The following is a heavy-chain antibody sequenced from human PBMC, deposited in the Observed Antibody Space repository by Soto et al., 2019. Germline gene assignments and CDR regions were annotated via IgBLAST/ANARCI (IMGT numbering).Heavy chain of an antibody. J-gene: IGHJ4*02. CDR2: NYHSGST. CDR3: ARRWGEGRVDC. D-gene: IGHD3-10*01. Sequence: QVQLQESGPGLVKPSGTLSLTCAVSGGSISSSNWWSWVRQPPGKGLQWIGENYHSGSTNYIPSLKSRVTISVDKSMNQFSLKLSSVTAADTAVYYCARRWGEGRVDCWGQGTLVTVSS. CDR1: GGSISSSNW. V-gene: IGHV4-4*02.